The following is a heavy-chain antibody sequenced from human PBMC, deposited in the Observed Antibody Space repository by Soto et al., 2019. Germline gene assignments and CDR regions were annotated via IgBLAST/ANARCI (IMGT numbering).Heavy chain of an antibody. J-gene: IGHJ4*02. CDR3: ARAAGDFAWLFSEFEY. Sequence: QVQLVESGGGVVQPGRSLRLSWAASGFTFSSFGMHWVRQAPGKGLEWVAIMSYHGNNKYYADSVKGRFTISRDNSENRLYLHMSSLRPEDTAVYYCARAAGDFAWLFSEFEYWGQGPLVTVSS. CDR2: MSYHGNNK. V-gene: IGHV3-30*03. D-gene: IGHD3-9*01. CDR1: GFTFSSFG.